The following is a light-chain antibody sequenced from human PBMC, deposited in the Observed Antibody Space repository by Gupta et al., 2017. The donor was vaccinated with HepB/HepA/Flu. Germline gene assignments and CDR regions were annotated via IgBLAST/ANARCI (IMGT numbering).Light chain of an antibody. J-gene: IGKJ4*01. CDR3: QQANSFPLT. CDR1: QSLSGF. Sequence: DIQMTQSPSSVSASVGDRVTITCRASQSLSGFLAWYQQKPGKDPKFLIDTTSILQSGVPSRFSGSGSGTFFTLTISSLQPEDFATYYCQQANSFPLTFGGGTKVE. CDR2: TTS. V-gene: IGKV1-12*01.